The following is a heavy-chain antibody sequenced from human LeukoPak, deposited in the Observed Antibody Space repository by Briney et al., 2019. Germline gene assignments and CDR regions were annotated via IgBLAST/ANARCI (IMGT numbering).Heavy chain of an antibody. V-gene: IGHV1-18*01. CDR2: ISAYSGDT. J-gene: IGHJ4*02. Sequence: ASVKVSCKASGYTFTSYGISWVRQAPGQGLEWLGWISAYSGDTNYAQKLQGRVAMTTDTSTSTAYMELRSLRSDDTAVYYCARDTYAFDYWGQGTLVTVSS. CDR3: ARDTYAFDY. CDR1: GYTFTSYG.